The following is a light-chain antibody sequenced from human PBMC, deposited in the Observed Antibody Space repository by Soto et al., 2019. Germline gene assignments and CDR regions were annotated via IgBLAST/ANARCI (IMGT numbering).Light chain of an antibody. J-gene: IGKJ2*01. CDR1: QGIRND. CDR2: AAS. Sequence: AIQMTQSPSSLSASVGDRVTITCRASQGIRNDLGWYQQKPGKAPKLLIYAASTLQSGVPSRFSGSASGTDFTLTISSLQPEDFAVYYCHQYDDGPYTFGQGTKVDIK. CDR3: HQYDDGPYT. V-gene: IGKV1-6*01.